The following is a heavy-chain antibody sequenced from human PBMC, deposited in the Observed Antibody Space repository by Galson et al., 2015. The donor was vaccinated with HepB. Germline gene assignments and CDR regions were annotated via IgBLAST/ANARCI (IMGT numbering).Heavy chain of an antibody. J-gene: IGHJ1*01. D-gene: IGHD1-26*01. V-gene: IGHV1-3*01. CDR1: GYTFTSYA. CDR2: INAGNGNT. CDR3: ARDGGSYSEYFQH. Sequence: SVKVSCKASGYTFTSYAMHWVRQAPGQRLEWMGWINAGNGNTKYSQKFQGRVTITRDTSASTAYMELSSLRSEDTAVYYCARDGGSYSEYFQHWGQGTLVTVSS.